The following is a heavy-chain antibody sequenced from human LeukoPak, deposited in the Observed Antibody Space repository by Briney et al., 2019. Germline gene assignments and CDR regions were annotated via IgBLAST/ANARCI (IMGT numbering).Heavy chain of an antibody. CDR3: ARARTGDFDY. Sequence: ASVKVSCKASGYTFTNYYIHWVRQAPGQGLEWVGIINPSGGSTSYAQKFQGRVTMTRDTSTSTVYMELSSLRSDDTAVYYCARARTGDFDYWGQGTLVTVSS. CDR1: GYTFTNYY. V-gene: IGHV1-46*01. CDR2: INPSGGST. D-gene: IGHD7-27*01. J-gene: IGHJ4*02.